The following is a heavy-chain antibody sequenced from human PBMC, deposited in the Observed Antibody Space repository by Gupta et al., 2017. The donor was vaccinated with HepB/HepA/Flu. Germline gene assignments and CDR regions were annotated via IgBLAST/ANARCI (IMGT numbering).Heavy chain of an antibody. CDR3: AKGLRRVDTGDYYREV. Sequence: GRSLRLSCAASGFTFSGFGLHWVRQAPGEGLEWVAVISYALTNKYYADSEKGRVTISRYNSKNTLYLQMISLSTEDTAVYYCAKGLRRVDTGDYYREVWGRGTTVTVSS. CDR2: ISYALTNK. V-gene: IGHV3-30*04. J-gene: IGHJ6*03. D-gene: IGHD3-10*01. CDR1: GFTFSGFG.